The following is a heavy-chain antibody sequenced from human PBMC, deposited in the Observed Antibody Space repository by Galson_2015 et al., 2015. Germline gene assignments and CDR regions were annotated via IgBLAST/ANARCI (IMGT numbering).Heavy chain of an antibody. CDR1: GFSLGTNGVG. D-gene: IGHD2-15*01. J-gene: IGHJ4*02. V-gene: IGHV2-5*01. CDR3: ARNLGYCAGPRCYSPPFFDF. Sequence: PALVKPTQTLTLTCTFSGFSLGTNGVGVGWIRQPPGKALEWLALIYWNDHIRYRPSLKSRLTITKDTSKKQVVLSMTSMEPVDPATYYCARNLGYCAGPRCYSPPFFDFWGQGTPVTVSS. CDR2: IYWNDHI.